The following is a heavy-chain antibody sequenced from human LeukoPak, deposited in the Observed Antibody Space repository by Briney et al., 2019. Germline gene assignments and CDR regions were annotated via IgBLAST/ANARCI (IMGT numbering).Heavy chain of an antibody. CDR3: ARAGDRYYYDSSGYYPDY. J-gene: IGHJ4*02. V-gene: IGHV3-21*01. CDR2: ISSSSSYI. Sequence: GGSLRLSCAASGFTFSSYSMNWVRQAPGKGLEWVSSISSSSSYIYYADSVKGRFTISRDNAKNSLYLQMNSLRAEDTAVYYCARAGDRYYYDSSGYYPDYWGQGTLVTVSS. CDR1: GFTFSSYS. D-gene: IGHD3-22*01.